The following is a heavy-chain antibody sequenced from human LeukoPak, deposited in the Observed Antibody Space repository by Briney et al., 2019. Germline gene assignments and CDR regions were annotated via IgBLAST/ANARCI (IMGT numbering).Heavy chain of an antibody. J-gene: IGHJ4*02. V-gene: IGHV4-39*07. CDR1: GGSISSSSYY. Sequence: SETLSLTCTVSGGSISSSSYYWGWIRQPPGKGLEWIGSIYYSGSTYYNPSLKSRVTISVDTSKNQFSLKLSSVTAADTAVYYCASKYYDFWSGYRDYWGQGTLVTVSS. CDR2: IYYSGST. D-gene: IGHD3-3*01. CDR3: ASKYYDFWSGYRDY.